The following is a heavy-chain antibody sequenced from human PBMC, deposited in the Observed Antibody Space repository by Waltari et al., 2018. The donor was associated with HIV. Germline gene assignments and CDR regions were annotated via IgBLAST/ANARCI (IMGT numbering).Heavy chain of an antibody. V-gene: IGHV1-24*01. CDR3: ATATKYYDILTGYPNFDY. D-gene: IGHD3-9*01. CDR2: FDPEDGET. CDR1: GYTHTELS. J-gene: IGHJ4*02. Sequence: QVQLVQSGAGVNKPGASVKGSCKVSGYTHTELSMLLVRQAPGKGLEWMGGFDPEDGETIYAQKFQGRVTMTEDTSTDTAYMELSSLRSEDTAVYYCATATKYYDILTGYPNFDYWGQGTLVTVSS.